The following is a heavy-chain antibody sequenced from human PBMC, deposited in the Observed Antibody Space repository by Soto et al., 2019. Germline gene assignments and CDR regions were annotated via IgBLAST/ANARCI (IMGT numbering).Heavy chain of an antibody. CDR2: VWADGSNE. Sequence: ERSLRLSCAPSGFTLSGYGMYWVRQAPGKGLEWVALVWADGSNENYADSVKGRFTISRDISKNTLYLQMDSLTADDTAIYYCARAGGESGGSGYSWGRGTLVTVS. CDR3: ARAGGESGGSGYS. V-gene: IGHV3-33*01. D-gene: IGHD2-15*01. J-gene: IGHJ4*02. CDR1: GFTLSGYG.